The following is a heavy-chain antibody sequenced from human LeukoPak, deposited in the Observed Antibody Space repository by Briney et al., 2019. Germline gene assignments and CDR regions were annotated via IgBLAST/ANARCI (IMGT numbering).Heavy chain of an antibody. V-gene: IGHV3-23*01. J-gene: IGHJ5*02. D-gene: IGHD2-15*01. CDR3: AKGGRYCSGGSCYPVNWFDP. Sequence: GGSLRLSCAASGFTFSSYAMSWVRQAPGKGLEWVSAISGSGGSTYYADSVKGRFTISRDNSKNTLYLQMNSLRAKDTAVYYCAKGGRYCSGGSCYPVNWFDPWGQGTLVTVSS. CDR2: ISGSGGST. CDR1: GFTFSSYA.